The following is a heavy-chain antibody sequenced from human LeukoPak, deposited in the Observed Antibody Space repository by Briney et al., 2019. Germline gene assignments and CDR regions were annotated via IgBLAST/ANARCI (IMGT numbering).Heavy chain of an antibody. CDR3: AKGHYYGSGSLDY. Sequence: GGSLRLSCAASGFTFSDYAMHWVRQAPGKGLEWVAVISKDGSDKYYPGSVRGRFTISRDNSKNTLYVQMNSLRAEDTAVYYCAKGHYYGSGSLDYWGQGTLVTVSS. CDR1: GFTFSDYA. V-gene: IGHV3-30-3*01. D-gene: IGHD3-10*01. CDR2: ISKDGSDK. J-gene: IGHJ4*02.